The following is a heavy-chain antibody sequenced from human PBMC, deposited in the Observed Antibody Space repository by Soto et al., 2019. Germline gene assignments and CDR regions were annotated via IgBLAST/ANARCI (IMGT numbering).Heavy chain of an antibody. CDR2: IYSGGST. V-gene: IGHV3-53*04. Sequence: GGSLRLSCAASGFTVSSNYMSWVRQAPGKGLEWVSVIYSGGSTYYADSVKGRFTISRHNSKNTLYLQMNSLRAEDTAVYYCARVYYYDSSGYYSSSRDAFDIWGQGTMVTVSS. CDR1: GFTVSSNY. J-gene: IGHJ3*02. D-gene: IGHD3-22*01. CDR3: ARVYYYDSSGYYSSSRDAFDI.